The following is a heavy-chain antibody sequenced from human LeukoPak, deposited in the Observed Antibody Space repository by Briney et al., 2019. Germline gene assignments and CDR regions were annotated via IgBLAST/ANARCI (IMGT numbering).Heavy chain of an antibody. CDR2: IDPSDSYT. CDR1: GYSFTSYW. CDR3: ASGRGYDEFDY. V-gene: IGHV5-10-1*01. Sequence: RGESLKISCKGSGYSFTSYWISWVRQMPGKGLEWMGRIDPSDSYTNYSPSFQGHVTISADKSISTAYLQWSSLKASDTAMYYCASGRGYDEFDYWAREPWSPSPQ. J-gene: IGHJ4*02. D-gene: IGHD5-12*01.